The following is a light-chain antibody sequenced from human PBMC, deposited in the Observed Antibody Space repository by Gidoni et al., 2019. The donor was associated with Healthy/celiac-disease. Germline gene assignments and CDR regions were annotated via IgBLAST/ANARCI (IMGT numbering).Light chain of an antibody. V-gene: IGKV3-11*01. J-gene: IGKJ1*01. CDR2: DAS. Sequence: EIVLTQSPATLSLSPGDRATLSCRASQSVRSYLAWYQQKPGQTPRLLIYDASSRTTGSPDFTLTISSLEPEDFAVYYCQQRSSSPVTFGQGTKVEIK. CDR1: QSVRSY. CDR3: QQRSSSPVT.